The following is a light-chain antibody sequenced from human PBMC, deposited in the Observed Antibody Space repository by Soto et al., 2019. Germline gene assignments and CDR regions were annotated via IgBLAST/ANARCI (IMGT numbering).Light chain of an antibody. V-gene: IGLV2-8*01. CDR1: SSDIGGYNF. CDR3: SSYAGSSNFAV. Sequence: QSALTQPPSASGSPGQSVTISCTGTSSDIGGYNFVSWYQQHPGKAPKLMISDVSKRPSGVPDRFSGSKSGNTASLTVSGLQAEDEADYYCSSYAGSSNFAVFGGGTKLTVL. CDR2: DVS. J-gene: IGLJ2*01.